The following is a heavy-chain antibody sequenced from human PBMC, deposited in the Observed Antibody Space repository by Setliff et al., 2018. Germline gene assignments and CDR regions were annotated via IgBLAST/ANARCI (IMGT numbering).Heavy chain of an antibody. Sequence: PSETLSLTCTVSGDSISSSSYYWGWIRQPPGMGLEWIGCIYYSGSTNYNPSLTRRVTITVDTSKNQFSLKLSSVTAADTAVYYCARDGEYDYGDYVRFDYWGQGTLVTVSS. V-gene: IGHV4-39*07. CDR1: GDSISSSSYY. D-gene: IGHD4-17*01. CDR2: IYYSGST. J-gene: IGHJ4*02. CDR3: ARDGEYDYGDYVRFDY.